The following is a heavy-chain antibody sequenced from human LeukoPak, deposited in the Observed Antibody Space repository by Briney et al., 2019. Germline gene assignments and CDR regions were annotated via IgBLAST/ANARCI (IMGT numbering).Heavy chain of an antibody. D-gene: IGHD6-13*01. CDR2: ISSSSSYI. V-gene: IGHV3-21*01. Sequence: GESLKISCAASGFTFSSYSMNWVRQAPGKGLEWVSSISSSSSYIYYADSVKGRFTISRDNAKNSLYLQMNSLRAEYTAVYYCARTIAAAAFDYWGQGTLVTVSS. J-gene: IGHJ4*02. CDR3: ARTIAAAAFDY. CDR1: GFTFSSYS.